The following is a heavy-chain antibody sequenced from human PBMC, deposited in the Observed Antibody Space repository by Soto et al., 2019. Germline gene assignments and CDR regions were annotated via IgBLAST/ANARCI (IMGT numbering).Heavy chain of an antibody. J-gene: IGHJ6*01. V-gene: IGHV1-69*06. Sequence: SVKVSCKASGGTFSSYAISWVRQAPGQGLEWMGGIIPIFGTANYAQKFQGRVTITADKSTSTAYMELSSLRSEDTAVYYCARDAYYDFWSGYYSFYYYGMDVWGQGTKVTVSS. CDR3: ARDAYYDFWSGYYSFYYYGMDV. CDR2: IIPIFGTA. CDR1: GGTFSSYA. D-gene: IGHD3-3*01.